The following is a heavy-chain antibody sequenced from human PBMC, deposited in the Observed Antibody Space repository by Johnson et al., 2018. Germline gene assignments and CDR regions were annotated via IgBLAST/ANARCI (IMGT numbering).Heavy chain of an antibody. V-gene: IGHV3-30*18. D-gene: IGHD3-22*01. CDR2: ISYDGSNK. CDR3: AKDQYYYDSSGYYTGNMDV. Sequence: QLLESGGGVVQPGXSPRXSCXASGFTFSSYGMHWVRQAPGKGLEWVAVISYDGSNKYYADSVKGRLTISRDNSKNTLYLQMNSLRAEDTAVYYCAKDQYYYDSSGYYTGNMDVWGKGTTVTVSS. J-gene: IGHJ6*03. CDR1: GFTFSSYG.